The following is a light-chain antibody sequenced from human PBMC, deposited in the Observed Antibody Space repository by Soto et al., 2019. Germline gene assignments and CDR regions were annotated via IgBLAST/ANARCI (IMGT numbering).Light chain of an antibody. CDR1: RSLLHSSGHNY. CDR3: MQAIEDPNT. Sequence: TVMTQSPLSLPVTPGETASISCRSSRSLLHSSGHNYLDWYLQKPGQSPQLLISFGSNRASGVPDRFSGSGSGTDFTLKISRVEAEDVGVYYCMQAIEDPNTFGQGTKLEIK. V-gene: IGKV2-28*01. J-gene: IGKJ2*01. CDR2: FGS.